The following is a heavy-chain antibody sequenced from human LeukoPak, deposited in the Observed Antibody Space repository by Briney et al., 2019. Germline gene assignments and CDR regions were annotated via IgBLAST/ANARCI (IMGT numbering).Heavy chain of an antibody. D-gene: IGHD6-6*01. Sequence: ASVKVSCKASGYTFSSHGISWVRQAPGQGLEWMGWITTYNGNTNYALKLQDRLTMTTDTSTSTAYMELRSLTSDDTAVYYCARSPYSSSSYNYRDVWGKGTTVTVSS. CDR2: ITTYNGNT. J-gene: IGHJ6*03. CDR3: ARSPYSSSSYNYRDV. V-gene: IGHV1-18*01. CDR1: GYTFSSHG.